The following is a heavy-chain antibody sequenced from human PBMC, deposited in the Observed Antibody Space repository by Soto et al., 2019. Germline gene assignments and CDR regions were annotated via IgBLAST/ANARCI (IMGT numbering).Heavy chain of an antibody. Sequence: SETLSVTYTVSGGSISRYYWSWIRQPPGKGLEWIGYIYYSGSTNYNPSLKSRVTISVDTSKNQFSLKLSSVAAADTAVYYCARHHDSWGQGTLVTVS. J-gene: IGHJ4*02. V-gene: IGHV4-59*08. CDR3: ARHHDS. CDR2: IYYSGST. CDR1: GGSISRYY.